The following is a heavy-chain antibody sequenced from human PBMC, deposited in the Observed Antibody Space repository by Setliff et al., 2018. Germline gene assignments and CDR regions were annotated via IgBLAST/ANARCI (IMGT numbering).Heavy chain of an antibody. CDR2: IYYRGDT. D-gene: IGHD1-26*01. CDR3: ARTGTYRYFDY. V-gene: IGHV4-39*01. CDR1: GASLSSGTYY. Sequence: SETLSLTCTVSGASLSSGTYYWGWIRQPPGKGLEWIGRIYYRGDTYYNASLKGRLTISVDTAQNQFSLRLTSVTAADTAVYYCARTGTYRYFDYWGQGTPVTVS. J-gene: IGHJ4*02.